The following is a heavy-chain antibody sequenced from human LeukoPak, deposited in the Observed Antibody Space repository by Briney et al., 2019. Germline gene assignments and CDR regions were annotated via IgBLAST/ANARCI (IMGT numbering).Heavy chain of an antibody. CDR3: AKGSGWEMSYYHYYMDV. CDR2: IRYDGSNK. D-gene: IGHD1-26*01. J-gene: IGHJ6*03. CDR1: GFTFSSYG. Sequence: GGSLRLSCAASGFTFSSYGMHWVRQAPGKGLEWVAFIRYDGSNKYYVGSVKGRFTISRDNSKNTLYLQMNSLRAEDTAVYYCAKGSGWEMSYYHYYMDVWGKGTTVTISS. V-gene: IGHV3-30*02.